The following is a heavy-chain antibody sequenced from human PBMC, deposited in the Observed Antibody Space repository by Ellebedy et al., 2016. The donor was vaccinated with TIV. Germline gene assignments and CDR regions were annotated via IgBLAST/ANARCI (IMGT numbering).Heavy chain of an antibody. CDR1: GFTFDDYT. Sequence: PGGSLRLSCVASGFTFDDYTVVWVRQVPGQGLEWVSLINWEGDNAYYADAVRGRFTISRDNIKNSLYLQMTSLTTEDTALYYCAKLRDAVATVGGFDVWGRGTMVTVSS. CDR3: AKLRDAVATVGGFDV. CDR2: INWEGDNA. D-gene: IGHD6-19*01. V-gene: IGHV3-43*01. J-gene: IGHJ3*01.